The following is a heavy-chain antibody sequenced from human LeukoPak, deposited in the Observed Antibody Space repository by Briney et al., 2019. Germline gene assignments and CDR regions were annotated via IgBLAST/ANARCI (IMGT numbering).Heavy chain of an antibody. J-gene: IGHJ6*03. D-gene: IGHD3-3*01. V-gene: IGHV1-69*13. CDR1: GGIFSSYA. CDR3: ARTKLRFLSAKDYYYYYMDV. CDR2: IIPIFGTA. Sequence: SVKVSCKASGGIFSSYAISWVRQAPGQGLEWMGGIIPIFGTANYAQKFQGRVTITADESTSTAYMELSSLRSEDTAVYYCARTKLRFLSAKDYYYYYMDVWGKGTTVTVSS.